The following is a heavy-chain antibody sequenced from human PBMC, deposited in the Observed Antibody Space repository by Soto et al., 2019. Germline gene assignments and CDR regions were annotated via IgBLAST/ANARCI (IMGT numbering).Heavy chain of an antibody. CDR2: IDNAGTDS. V-gene: IGHV3-74*01. J-gene: IGHJ6*04. CDR3: ARGGFGPDV. CDR1: GFTLSGRS. Sequence: EVQLVESGGGLVQPGGSLRLSCAASGFTLSGRSMHWVRQAPGKGLVWVSGIDNAGTDSTYADSVKGRFTSTRDNANNILYLQMTSLRVEDTAVYYWARGGFGPDVWGKGTTVTVSS. D-gene: IGHD3-10*01.